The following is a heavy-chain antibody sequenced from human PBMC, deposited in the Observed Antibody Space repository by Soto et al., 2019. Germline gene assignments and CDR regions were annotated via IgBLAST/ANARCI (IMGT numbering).Heavy chain of an antibody. J-gene: IGHJ3*02. Sequence: EVQLVESGGGLVKPGGSLRLSCAASGFTFSNAWMSWVRQAPGKGLEWVGRIKSKTDGGTTDYAAPVKGRFTISRDDSKNTLYLQMSSLKTEDPDVYYCTTSDIVVVVAATGTPDAFDIWCQGTMVTVSS. CDR2: IKSKTDGGTT. D-gene: IGHD2-15*01. V-gene: IGHV3-15*01. CDR3: TTSDIVVVVAATGTPDAFDI. CDR1: GFTFSNAW.